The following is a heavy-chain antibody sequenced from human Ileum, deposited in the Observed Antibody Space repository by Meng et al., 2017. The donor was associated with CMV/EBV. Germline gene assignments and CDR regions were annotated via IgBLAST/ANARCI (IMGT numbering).Heavy chain of an antibody. J-gene: IGHJ4*02. CDR3: ARDWGLGGPAAAY. CDR1: GFTFSGYT. D-gene: IGHD6-25*01. V-gene: IGHV3-21*01. CDR2: INAGRGYI. Sequence: ASGFTFSGYTMNWVRQAPGKGPEWVSSINAGRGYINYADSVKGRFTISRDNAKSSLYLQMNSLRADDTAMYYCARDWGLGGPAAAYWGLGTLVTVSS.